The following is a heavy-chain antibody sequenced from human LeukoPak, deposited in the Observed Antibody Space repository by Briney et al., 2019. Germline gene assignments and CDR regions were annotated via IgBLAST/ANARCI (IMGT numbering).Heavy chain of an antibody. V-gene: IGHV4-39*07. CDR1: GGSISSSSYY. Sequence: SETLSLTCTVSGGSISSSSYYWGWIRQPPGKGLEWIGSIYYSGSTYYNPSLKSRVTISVDTSKNQFSLKLSSVTAADTAVYYCARAQGQWLSRGWFDPWGQGTLVTVSS. D-gene: IGHD6-19*01. J-gene: IGHJ5*02. CDR3: ARAQGQWLSRGWFDP. CDR2: IYYSGST.